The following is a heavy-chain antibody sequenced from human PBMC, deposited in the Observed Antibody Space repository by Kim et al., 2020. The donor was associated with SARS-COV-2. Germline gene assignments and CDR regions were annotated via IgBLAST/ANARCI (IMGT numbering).Heavy chain of an antibody. CDR2: INPVIGNT. CDR1: GYTFTNYD. J-gene: IGHJ4*02. Sequence: ASVKVSCKTSGYTFTNYDVQWLRQAPGQGLEWMGWINPVIGNTKSSQKFQGRITITRDASASTVYMELSSLGSDDTAVYYCARGGIYHDFWGQGTLVTVSS. D-gene: IGHD1-26*01. CDR3: ARGGIYHDF. V-gene: IGHV1-3*01.